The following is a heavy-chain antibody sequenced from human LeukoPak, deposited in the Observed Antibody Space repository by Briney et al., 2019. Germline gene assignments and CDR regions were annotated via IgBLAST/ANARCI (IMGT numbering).Heavy chain of an antibody. J-gene: IGHJ4*02. CDR1: GYTFTSYD. V-gene: IGHV1-8*01. CDR2: MSPNNDNT. Sequence: ASVKVSCKASGYTFTSYDINWVRQATGQGLEWMGWMSPNNDNTGYAQKFQGRVTMTRHTSISTAYMELSSLGSEDTAMYYCARGRPSMMYASDYWGQGTLVTVSS. CDR3: ARGRPSMMYASDY. D-gene: IGHD2-8*01.